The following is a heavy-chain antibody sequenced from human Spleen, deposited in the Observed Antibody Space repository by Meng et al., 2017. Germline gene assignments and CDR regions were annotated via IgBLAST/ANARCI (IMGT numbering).Heavy chain of an antibody. Sequence: ASVKVSCKASGYIFTRYYMHWVRQAPGQGLEWMGWINPNSGGTNYAQKFQGRVTMTRDTSISTAYLELSRLTSDDTAVYYCARFWDSYVFFDSWGQGALVTVSS. CDR3: ARFWDSYVFFDS. D-gene: IGHD5-18*01. CDR2: INPNSGGT. J-gene: IGHJ4*02. V-gene: IGHV1-2*02. CDR1: GYIFTRYY.